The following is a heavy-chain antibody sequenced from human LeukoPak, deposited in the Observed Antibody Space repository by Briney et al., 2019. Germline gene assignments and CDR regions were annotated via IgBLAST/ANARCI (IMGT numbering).Heavy chain of an antibody. Sequence: ASVKVSCKASGYTFTGYYVHWVRQAPGQGLEWMGWINPNSGGTNYAQKFQGRVTMTRDTSISTAYMELSRLRSDDTAVYYCARVYRPEGCSSTSCYSPPYYMDVWGKGTTVTVSS. CDR3: ARVYRPEGCSSTSCYSPPYYMDV. CDR2: INPNSGGT. CDR1: GYTFTGYY. J-gene: IGHJ6*03. V-gene: IGHV1-2*02. D-gene: IGHD2-2*02.